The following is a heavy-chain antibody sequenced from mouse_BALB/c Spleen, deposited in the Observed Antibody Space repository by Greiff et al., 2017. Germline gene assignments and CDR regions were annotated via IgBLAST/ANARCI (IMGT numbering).Heavy chain of an antibody. V-gene: IGHV2-2*02. D-gene: IGHD2-14*01. CDR3: ASTYYRYDMFAY. Sequence: VQLQESGPGLVQPSQSLSITCTVSGFSLTSYGVHWVRQSPGKGLEWLGVIWSGGSTDYNAAFISRLSISKDNSKSQVFFKMNSLQANDTAIYYCASTYYRYDMFAYWGQGTLVTVSA. CDR2: IWSGGST. J-gene: IGHJ3*01. CDR1: GFSLTSYG.